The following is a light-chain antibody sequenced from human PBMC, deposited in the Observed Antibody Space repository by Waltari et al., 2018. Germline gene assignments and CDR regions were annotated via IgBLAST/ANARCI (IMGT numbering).Light chain of an antibody. V-gene: IGKV1D-16*01. CDR1: QDIASW. CDR2: AAT. Sequence: DIQMTQSPSSLSAPVGDRVTITCHASQDIASWLAWYQQKPGEAPKPLIYAATTLQSGVPSRFSGSESGTEYTLTISSLQPEDFATYYCQQYDVLPFSFGPGTRLDIK. J-gene: IGKJ2*03. CDR3: QQYDVLPFS.